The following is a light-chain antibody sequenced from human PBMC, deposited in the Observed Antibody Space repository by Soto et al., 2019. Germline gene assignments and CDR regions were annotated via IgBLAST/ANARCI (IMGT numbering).Light chain of an antibody. CDR2: EVS. Sequence: QSALTQPASVFGSPGQSITFSCTGTSSDVGGYNFVSWYQQHPGKAPKLMIYEVSSRPSGVSNRFSGSKSGNTASLTISGLQPEDEADYYCSSYAGSSNVFGTGTKLTVL. CDR3: SSYAGSSNV. J-gene: IGLJ1*01. V-gene: IGLV2-14*03. CDR1: SSDVGGYNF.